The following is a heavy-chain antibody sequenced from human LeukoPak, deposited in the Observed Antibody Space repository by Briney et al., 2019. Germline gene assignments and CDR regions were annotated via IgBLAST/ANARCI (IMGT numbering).Heavy chain of an antibody. CDR3: ARGGVPYAMDV. D-gene: IGHD3-10*01. CDR2: ISSTTSYI. Sequence: KSGGSLRLSCAASGFTFSSYNMNWVRQAPGRGLEWVSSISSTTSYIFYADSLKARFTISRDNVRNTLYLQMNSLRAEDTAVYYCARGGVPYAMDVWGQGTMVTVSS. V-gene: IGHV3-21*01. CDR1: GFTFSSYN. J-gene: IGHJ6*02.